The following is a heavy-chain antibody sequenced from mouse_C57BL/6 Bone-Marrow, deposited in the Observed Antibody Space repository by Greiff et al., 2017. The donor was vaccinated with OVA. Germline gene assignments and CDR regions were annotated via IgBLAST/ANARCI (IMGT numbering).Heavy chain of an antibody. J-gene: IGHJ4*01. CDR3: ARDWGFDYYGSSYEVDY. Sequence: VQLKQSGPVLVKPGASVKMSCKASGYTFTDYYMNWVKQSHGKSLEWIGVINPYNGGTSYNQKFKGKATLTVDKSSSTAYMELNSLTSEDSAVYYCARDWGFDYYGSSYEVDYWGQGTSVTVSS. D-gene: IGHD1-1*01. CDR1: GYTFTDYY. CDR2: INPYNGGT. V-gene: IGHV1-19*01.